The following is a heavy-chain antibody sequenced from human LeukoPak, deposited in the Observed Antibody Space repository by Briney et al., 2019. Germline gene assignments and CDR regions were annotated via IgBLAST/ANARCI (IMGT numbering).Heavy chain of an antibody. V-gene: IGHV3-23*01. CDR1: GFTFSSYA. J-gene: IGHJ6*03. D-gene: IGHD3-22*01. Sequence: GGPLRLSCAASGFTFSSYAMSWVRQAPGKGLEWVSAISGSGGSTYYADSVKSRFTISRDNSKNTLYLQMNSLRAEDTAVYYCAKSYYDSSGYYYYYYYMDVWGKGTTVTVSS. CDR3: AKSYYDSSGYYYYYYYMDV. CDR2: ISGSGGST.